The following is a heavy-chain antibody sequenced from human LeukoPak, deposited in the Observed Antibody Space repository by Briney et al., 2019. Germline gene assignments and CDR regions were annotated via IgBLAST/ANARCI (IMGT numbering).Heavy chain of an antibody. CDR2: IGSSSSTI. CDR3: ARDQTRPNYGDYSRWFDP. J-gene: IGHJ5*02. V-gene: IGHV3-48*02. Sequence: PGRSLRLSCAASGFTFSSYSMNWVRQAPGKGLEWVSYIGSSSSTIYYADSVKGRFTISRDNAKNSLYLQMNSLRDEDTAVYYCARDQTRPNYGDYSRWFDPWGQGTLVTVSS. CDR1: GFTFSSYS. D-gene: IGHD4-17*01.